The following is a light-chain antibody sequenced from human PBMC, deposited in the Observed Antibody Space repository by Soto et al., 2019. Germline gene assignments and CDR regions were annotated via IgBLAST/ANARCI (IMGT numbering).Light chain of an antibody. CDR3: QHYNSYSEA. CDR1: QSISSW. J-gene: IGKJ1*01. Sequence: IPLTQSPSSLSASLVDRAIITLRASQSISSWLAWYQQKPGKAPKVLIYNASTLKSGVPSRFSGSGSGTEFTLTISSLQPDDLATYYCQHYNSYSEAFGQGTKVDIK. V-gene: IGKV1-5*03. CDR2: NAS.